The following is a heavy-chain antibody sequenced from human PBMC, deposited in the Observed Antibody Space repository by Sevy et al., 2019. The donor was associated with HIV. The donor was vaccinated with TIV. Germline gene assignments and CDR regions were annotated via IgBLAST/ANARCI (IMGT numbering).Heavy chain of an antibody. J-gene: IGHJ4*02. CDR2: INSDGSKT. D-gene: IGHD6-25*01. CDR1: GFTFSSYW. CDR3: ARDKSATAVDY. Sequence: GGSLRLSCAASGFTFSSYWMHWVRQAPGKGLVWVSQINSDGSKTGYADSVKGGFTISRDNAKNTLYLQMNSLRAEDTAVYYCARDKSATAVDYWGQGTLVTVSS. V-gene: IGHV3-74*01.